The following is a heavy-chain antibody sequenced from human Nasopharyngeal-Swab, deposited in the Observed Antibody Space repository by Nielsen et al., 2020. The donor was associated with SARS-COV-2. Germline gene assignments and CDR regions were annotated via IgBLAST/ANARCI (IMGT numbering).Heavy chain of an antibody. Sequence: GESLKISCAASGFTYWMNWVRQAPGKGLEWVGNIGQDGGGKKYVDSVKGRFTISRDNANNLLYLQMNSLRAEDTAVYYCAKDRDSGDDSDDYYHYYGMDVWGQGTTVTVFS. D-gene: IGHD5-12*01. CDR2: IGQDGGGK. V-gene: IGHV3-7*01. CDR1: GFTYW. J-gene: IGHJ6*02. CDR3: AKDRDSGDDSDDYYHYYGMDV.